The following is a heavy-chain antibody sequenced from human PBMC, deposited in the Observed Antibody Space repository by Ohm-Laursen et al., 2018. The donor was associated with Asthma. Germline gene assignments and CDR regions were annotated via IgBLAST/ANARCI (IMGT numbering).Heavy chain of an antibody. CDR1: GFTFSSYS. CDR2: GGSYYDGGLK. D-gene: IGHD3-3*01. V-gene: IGHV3-30*03. CDR3: ARDVMEWYLPAFDF. J-gene: IGHJ4*02. Sequence: SLRLSCSASGFTFSSYSMNWVRQAPGKGLEWVAVGGSYYDGGLKYYADSVNGRFTVSRDDSKNTLYLQMNSLRPDDTAVYYCARDVMEWYLPAFDFWGQGALVTVSS.